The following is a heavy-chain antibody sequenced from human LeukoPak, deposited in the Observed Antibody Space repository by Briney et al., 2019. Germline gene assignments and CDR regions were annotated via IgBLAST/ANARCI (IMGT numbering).Heavy chain of an antibody. CDR1: GGSISYFY. J-gene: IGHJ5*02. Sequence: PSETLSLTCTVSGGSISYFYWSWIRQPAGKGLEWIGRIYTSGSTNYNPSLKSRVTISVDTSKKQFSLKVTSVTAADTAVYYCVRDRGFSSQDLWGQGTLVTVSS. CDR3: VRDRGFSSQDL. CDR2: IYTSGST. D-gene: IGHD6-13*01. V-gene: IGHV4-4*07.